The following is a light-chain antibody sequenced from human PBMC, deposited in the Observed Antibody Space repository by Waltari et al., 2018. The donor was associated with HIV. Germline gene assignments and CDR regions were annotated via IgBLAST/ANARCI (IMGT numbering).Light chain of an antibody. CDR3: QQRTNWPPWS. V-gene: IGKV3-11*01. J-gene: IGKJ1*01. CDR1: ESISRY. Sequence: EIVLTQSPATLSLSPGEGPTSPCRASESISRYLAWYQQKPGQAPRLLISDASNRATGIPARFSGSGSGTDFTLTISYLEPEDFAVYYCQQRTNWPPWSFGQGTKVEIK. CDR2: DAS.